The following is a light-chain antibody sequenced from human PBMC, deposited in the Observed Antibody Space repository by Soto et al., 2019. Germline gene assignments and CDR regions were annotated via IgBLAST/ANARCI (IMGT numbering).Light chain of an antibody. CDR1: QSVSSSY. J-gene: IGKJ2*01. Sequence: EIVLTQSPGTLSLSPGERATLSCRASQSVSSSYFAWYQQKPGQAPRLLIYGASSRATGIPDRFSGSGSGTDFTLSISRLEAEDFAVYYCQQYGSSPYTFGQGTKLEIK. CDR3: QQYGSSPYT. V-gene: IGKV3-20*01. CDR2: GAS.